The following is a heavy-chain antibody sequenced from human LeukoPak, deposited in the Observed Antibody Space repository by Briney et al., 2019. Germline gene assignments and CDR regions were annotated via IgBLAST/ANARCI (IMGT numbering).Heavy chain of an antibody. CDR3: ARDKIVGPTTLDY. V-gene: IGHV3-7*01. J-gene: IGHJ4*02. D-gene: IGHD1-26*01. CDR2: IKQDGYEK. Sequence: WGSLRLSCAASGFTFRGYWMSWVRQTPEKGLEWVANIKQDGYEKYYVDSVKGRFTISRDNAKNSLYLQMNSLRADDTAIYYCARDKIVGPTTLDYWGQGTLVTVSS. CDR1: GFTFRGYW.